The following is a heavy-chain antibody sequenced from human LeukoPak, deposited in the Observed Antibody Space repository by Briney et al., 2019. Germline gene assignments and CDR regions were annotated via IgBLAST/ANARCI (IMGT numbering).Heavy chain of an antibody. Sequence: GGSLRLSCAASGFTVSSNYMSWVRQDPGKGLEWVSSISRSGSTKYYADSVKGRFTISRDNAKNSLFLQMNSLRAEDTAVYYCARVLRYCSGGNCYSGGLGYMDVWGKGTTVTISS. CDR2: ISRSGSTK. V-gene: IGHV3-11*01. CDR3: ARVLRYCSGGNCYSGGLGYMDV. J-gene: IGHJ6*03. CDR1: GFTVSSNY. D-gene: IGHD2-15*01.